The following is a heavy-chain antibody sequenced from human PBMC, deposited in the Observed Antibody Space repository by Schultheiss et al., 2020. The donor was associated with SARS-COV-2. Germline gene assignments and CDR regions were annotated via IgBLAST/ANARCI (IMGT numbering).Heavy chain of an antibody. J-gene: IGHJ1*01. CDR1: GYSFTSYW. D-gene: IGHD2-21*02. CDR3: ARQGSGGDCYSRFQH. V-gene: IGHV5-51*01. Sequence: GESLKISCKGSGYSFTSYWIGWVRQMPGKGLEWMGIIYPGDSDTRYSPSFQGQVTISADKSISTAYLQWSSLKASDTAMYYCARQGSGGDCYSRFQHWGQGTLVTVSS. CDR2: IYPGDSDT.